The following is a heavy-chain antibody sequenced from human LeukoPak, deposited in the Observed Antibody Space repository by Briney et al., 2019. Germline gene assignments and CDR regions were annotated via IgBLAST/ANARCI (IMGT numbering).Heavy chain of an antibody. J-gene: IGHJ3*02. CDR1: GGSISSYY. V-gene: IGHV4-59*01. Sequence: SETLSLTCTVSGGSISSYYWSWIRQPPGKGLEWIGYIYYSGSTNYNPSLKSRVTISGDTSKNQFSLKLSSVTAADTAVYYCARRGLYYDILTGYYNHAFDIWGQGTMVTVSS. D-gene: IGHD3-9*01. CDR3: ARRGLYYDILTGYYNHAFDI. CDR2: IYYSGST.